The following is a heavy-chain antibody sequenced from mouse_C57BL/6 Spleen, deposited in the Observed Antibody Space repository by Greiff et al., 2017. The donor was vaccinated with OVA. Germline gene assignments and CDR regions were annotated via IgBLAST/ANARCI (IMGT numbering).Heavy chain of an antibody. J-gene: IGHJ3*01. Sequence: QVQLQQPGTELVKPGASVKLSCKASGYTFTSYWMHWVKQRPGQGLEWIGNINPSNGGTNYNEKFKSKATLTVDKSSSTAYMQLSSLTSEDSAVYDCARVSEWLAGLAYWGQGTLVTVSA. CDR2: INPSNGGT. V-gene: IGHV1-53*01. D-gene: IGHD2-2*01. CDR3: ARVSEWLAGLAY. CDR1: GYTFTSYW.